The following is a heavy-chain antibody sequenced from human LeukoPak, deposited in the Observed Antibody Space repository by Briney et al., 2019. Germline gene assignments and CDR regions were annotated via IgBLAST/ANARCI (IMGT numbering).Heavy chain of an antibody. V-gene: IGHV4-34*01. D-gene: IGHD3-3*01. J-gene: IGHJ5*02. CDR3: ASFRKYYEFWSGHYNWFDP. CDR1: GGSFSGYY. Sequence: PSETLSLTCAVYGGSFSGYYWSWIRQPPGKGLEWIGEINHSGSTNYNPSLKSRVTVSVDTSKNQFSLKLSCVTAADTPVYYWASFRKYYEFWSGHYNWFDPWGQGTLVTVSS. CDR2: INHSGST.